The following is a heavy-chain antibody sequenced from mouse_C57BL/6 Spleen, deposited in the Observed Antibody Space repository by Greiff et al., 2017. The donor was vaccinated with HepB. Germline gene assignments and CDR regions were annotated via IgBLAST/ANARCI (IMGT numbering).Heavy chain of an antibody. V-gene: IGHV5-4*01. CDR2: ISDGGSYT. CDR1: GFTFSSYA. CDR3: ARDYYDYDAYFDY. D-gene: IGHD2-4*01. Sequence: EVKVVESGGGLVKPGGSLKLSCAASGFTFSSYAMSWVRQTPEKRLECVATISDGGSYTYYPDNVKGRFTISRDNAKNNLYLQMSHLKSEDTAMYYCARDYYDYDAYFDYWGQGTTLTVSS. J-gene: IGHJ2*01.